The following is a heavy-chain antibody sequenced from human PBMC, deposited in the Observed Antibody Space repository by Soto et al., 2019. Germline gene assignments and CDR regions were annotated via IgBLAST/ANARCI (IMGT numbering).Heavy chain of an antibody. CDR2: IYYSGST. Sequence: QLQLQESGPGLVKPSETLSLTCTVSGGSISSSSYYWGWIRQPPGKGLEWIGSIYYSGSTYYNPSLKSRVSISVDTSKNQFSLKLSSVTAADTAVYYCARPVAYCSGGSCYPAAFDIWGQGTMVTVSS. CDR3: ARPVAYCSGGSCYPAAFDI. V-gene: IGHV4-39*01. J-gene: IGHJ3*02. CDR1: GGSISSSSYY. D-gene: IGHD2-15*01.